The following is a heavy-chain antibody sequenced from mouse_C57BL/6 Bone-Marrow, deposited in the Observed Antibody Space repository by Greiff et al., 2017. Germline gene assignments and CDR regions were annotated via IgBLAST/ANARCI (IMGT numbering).Heavy chain of an antibody. Sequence: QVQLQQPGAELVKPGASVTLSCKASGYTFTSYWMQWVKQRPGQGLEWIGEIDPSDSYTNYNQKFKGKATLTVDTSSSTAYMQLSSLTSEDAAVYYCARCTGDYWGQGTTLTVSS. V-gene: IGHV1-50*01. CDR1: GYTFTSYW. D-gene: IGHD4-1*01. CDR2: IDPSDSYT. CDR3: ARCTGDY. J-gene: IGHJ2*01.